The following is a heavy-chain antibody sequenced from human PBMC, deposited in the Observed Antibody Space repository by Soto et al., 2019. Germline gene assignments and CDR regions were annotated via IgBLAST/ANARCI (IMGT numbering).Heavy chain of an antibody. D-gene: IGHD3-22*01. V-gene: IGHV1-8*01. CDR3: ARHDSSGYYYGLGYYYYGMDV. CDR1: GYTFTSYD. Sequence: ASVKVSCKASGYTFTSYDINWVRQATGQGLEWMGWMNPNSGNTGYAQKFQGRVTITADESTSTAYMELSSLRSEDTAVYHCARHDSSGYYYGLGYYYYGMDVWGQGTTVTVSS. J-gene: IGHJ6*02. CDR2: MNPNSGNT.